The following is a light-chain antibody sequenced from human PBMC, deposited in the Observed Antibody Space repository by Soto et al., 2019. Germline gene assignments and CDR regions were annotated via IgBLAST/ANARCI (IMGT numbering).Light chain of an antibody. Sequence: QSVLTQPPSASGSPGQSVTISCTGTSSDVGGHNYVSWYQQYPGKAPQLIIYDVSKRPSGVPDRFSGSKSGNTASLTVSGLQAEDEADYYCSSYVGNNNYVFGTGTKLTVL. CDR1: SSDVGGHNY. V-gene: IGLV2-8*01. CDR3: SSYVGNNNYV. J-gene: IGLJ1*01. CDR2: DVS.